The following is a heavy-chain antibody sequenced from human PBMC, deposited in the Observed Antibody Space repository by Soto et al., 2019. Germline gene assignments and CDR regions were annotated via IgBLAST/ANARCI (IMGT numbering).Heavy chain of an antibody. V-gene: IGHV5-51*01. CDR2: IYPGDSDT. CDR1: GYSFTSYW. J-gene: IGHJ5*02. CDR3: ARHIYIGAAAGTDSLGSPNWFDP. Sequence: PGESLKISCQGSGYSFTSYWIGWVRQMPGKGLEWMGIIYPGDSDTRYSPSFQGQVTISADKSISTAYLQWSSLKASDTAMYYCARHIYIGAAAGTDSLGSPNWFDPWGQGTLVTVSS. D-gene: IGHD6-13*01.